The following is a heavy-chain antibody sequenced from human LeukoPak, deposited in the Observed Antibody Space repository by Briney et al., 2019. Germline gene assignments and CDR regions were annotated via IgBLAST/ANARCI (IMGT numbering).Heavy chain of an antibody. V-gene: IGHV4-39*01. CDR2: KYYSGST. Sequence: SETLSLTCTVSGGSISSSRYYGGWIRQPPGKGLEWIGSKYYSGSTYYNPSLKNRVTISVDTSKNQFSLKLSSVTAADTAVYYCARVAARDDAFDIWGQGTMVTVSS. D-gene: IGHD6-6*01. CDR1: GGSISSSRYY. J-gene: IGHJ3*02. CDR3: ARVAARDDAFDI.